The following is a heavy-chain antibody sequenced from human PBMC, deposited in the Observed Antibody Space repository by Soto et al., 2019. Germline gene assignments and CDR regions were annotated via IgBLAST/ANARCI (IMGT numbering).Heavy chain of an antibody. J-gene: IGHJ4*02. CDR2: ISSSGSTI. Sequence: GGSLRLSCAASGFTFSDYYMSWIRQAPGKGLEWVSYISSSGSTIYYADSVKGRFTISRDNAKNSLYLQMNSLRAEDTAVYYCARDTTVTPTSFDYWGQGTLVTVSS. CDR1: GFTFSDYY. D-gene: IGHD4-17*01. V-gene: IGHV3-11*01. CDR3: ARDTTVTPTSFDY.